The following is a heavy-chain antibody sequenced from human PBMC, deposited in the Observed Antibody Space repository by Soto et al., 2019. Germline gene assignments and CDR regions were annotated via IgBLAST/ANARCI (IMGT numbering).Heavy chain of an antibody. V-gene: IGHV3-30*04. CDR1: GFTFSSYA. J-gene: IGHJ6*02. Sequence: QVQLVESGGGVVQPGRSLRLSCAASGFTFSSYAMHWAGQAPGTGREGWAVIYEDGGNKYYADSVKGRFTISRDNSKNTLYLQMNSLRAEDTAVYYCARDYYRFNSGYGFSMDVWGQGTTVTVSS. CDR3: ARDYYRFNSGYGFSMDV. CDR2: IYEDGGNK. D-gene: IGHD5-12*01.